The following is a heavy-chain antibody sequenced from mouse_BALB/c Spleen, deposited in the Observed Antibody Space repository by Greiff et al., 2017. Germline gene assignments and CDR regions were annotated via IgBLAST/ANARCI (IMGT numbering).Heavy chain of an antibody. CDR1: GYTFTSYY. Sequence: QVQLQQSGAELVKPGASVKLSCKASGYTFTSYYMSWVKQRPGQGLEWIGEINPSNGGTNFNEKLKSKVTLTVDKSSSTEYMQLSSLTSEDSAFYYCARGGATYDFDYWGQGTTLTVSS. V-gene: IGHV1S81*02. CDR2: INPSNGGT. CDR3: ARGGATYDFDY. J-gene: IGHJ2*01. D-gene: IGHD3-1*01.